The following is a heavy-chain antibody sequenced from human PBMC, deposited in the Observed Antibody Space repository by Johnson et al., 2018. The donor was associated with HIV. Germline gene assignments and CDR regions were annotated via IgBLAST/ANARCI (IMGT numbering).Heavy chain of an antibody. J-gene: IGHJ3*02. Sequence: VQLVESGGGLVQPGRSLRLSCAASGFTFDDYAMHWVRQAPGKGLEWVSGISWNSGSIGYADSVKGRFTISRDNSKNTLYLQMNSRRAEDTAVYYCATSLYYYDSIGFSFDAFDIWGQGTLVTVSS. V-gene: IGHV3-9*01. CDR3: ATSLYYYDSIGFSFDAFDI. CDR2: ISWNSGSI. CDR1: GFTFDDYA. D-gene: IGHD3-22*01.